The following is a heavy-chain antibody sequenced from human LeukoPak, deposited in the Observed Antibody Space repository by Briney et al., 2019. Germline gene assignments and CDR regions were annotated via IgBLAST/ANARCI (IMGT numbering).Heavy chain of an antibody. D-gene: IGHD1-7*01. CDR1: GFSLTTNGVG. V-gene: IGHV2-5*01. CDR3: ARFQVTGTYRFDY. J-gene: IGHJ4*02. CDR2: IYWNDDK. Sequence: SGPTLVNPTQTLTLTCSFSGFSLTTNGVGVGWIRQPPAKALEWLAVIYWNDDKHYSPFLKSRLTITKDASKEQVVLTVTNMDHVDTATYYCARFQVTGTYRFDYWGQGTLVTVSS.